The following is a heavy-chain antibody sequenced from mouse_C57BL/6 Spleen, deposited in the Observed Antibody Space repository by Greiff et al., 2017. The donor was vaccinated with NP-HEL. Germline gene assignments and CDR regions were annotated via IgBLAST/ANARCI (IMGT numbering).Heavy chain of an antibody. CDR1: GYTFTSYW. V-gene: IGHV1-52*01. CDR3: ARESTNAMDY. J-gene: IGHJ4*01. Sequence: QVQLQQPGAELVRPGSSVKLSCKASGYTFTSYWMHWVKQRPIQGLEWIGNIDPSDSETHYNQKFKDKATLTVDKSSSTAYMQLSSLTSEDSAVYYCARESTNAMDYWGQGTSVTVSS. CDR2: IDPSDSET. D-gene: IGHD5-1*01.